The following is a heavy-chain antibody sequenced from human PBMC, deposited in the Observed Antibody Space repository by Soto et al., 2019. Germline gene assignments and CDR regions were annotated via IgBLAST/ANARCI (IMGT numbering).Heavy chain of an antibody. D-gene: IGHD2-15*01. CDR1: GYTFTSYW. Sequence: PGESLKLSCQGSGYTFTSYWIGWVRQMPGEGLEWMGVIYPSDSDIRYSPSFQGKVTISADKSITTAYLQWSSLKAADTAMYYCVRSGTSSGRFSDYWGQGTLVTVYS. CDR2: IYPSDSDI. CDR3: VRSGTSSGRFSDY. V-gene: IGHV5-51*01. J-gene: IGHJ4*02.